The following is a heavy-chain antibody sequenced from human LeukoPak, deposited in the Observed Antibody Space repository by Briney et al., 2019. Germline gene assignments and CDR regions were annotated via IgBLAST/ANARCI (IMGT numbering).Heavy chain of an antibody. V-gene: IGHV4-34*01. Sequence: PSETLSLTCAVYGGSFSGYYWSWIRQPPGKGLEWIGEINHSGSTNYNPSLKSRVTISVDTSKNQFSLKLSSVTAADTAVYYCATSSGWYYYYMDVWGKGTTVTVSS. CDR3: ATSSGWYYYYMDV. D-gene: IGHD6-19*01. J-gene: IGHJ6*03. CDR1: GGSFSGYY. CDR2: INHSGST.